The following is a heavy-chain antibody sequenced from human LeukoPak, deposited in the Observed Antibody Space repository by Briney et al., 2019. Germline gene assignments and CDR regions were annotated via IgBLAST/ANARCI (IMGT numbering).Heavy chain of an antibody. D-gene: IGHD4/OR15-4a*01. CDR1: GGSISSSSYY. CDR2: IYYSGST. CDR3: ARQGAANNWFDP. V-gene: IGHV4-39*07. J-gene: IGHJ5*02. Sequence: PSETLSLTCTVSGGSISSSSYYWGWIRQPPGKGLEWIGSIYYSGSTYYNPSLKSRVTISVDTSKNQFSLKPSSVTAADTAVYYCARQGAANNWFDPWGQGTLVTVSS.